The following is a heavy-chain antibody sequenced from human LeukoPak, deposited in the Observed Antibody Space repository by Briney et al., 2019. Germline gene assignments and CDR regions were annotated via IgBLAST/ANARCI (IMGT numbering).Heavy chain of an antibody. CDR2: IYYSGST. J-gene: IGHJ5*02. D-gene: IGHD2-21*02. CDR3: ARQPGGYCGGDCYEGWFDP. V-gene: IGHV4-59*08. Sequence: SETLSLTCTVSGGSISSYYWSWIRQPPGKGREWIGYIYYSGSTNYNPSLKSRVTISVDTSKNQFSLKLSSVTAADTAVYYCARQPGGYCGGDCYEGWFDPWGQGTLVTVSS. CDR1: GGSISSYY.